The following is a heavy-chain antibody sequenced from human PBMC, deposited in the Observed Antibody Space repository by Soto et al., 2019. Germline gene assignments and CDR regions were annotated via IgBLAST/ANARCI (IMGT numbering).Heavy chain of an antibody. D-gene: IGHD2-15*01. J-gene: IGHJ3*02. Sequence: SVKVSCKASGGTFSSYAISWVRQAPGQGLEWMGGIIPIFGTANYAQKFQGRVTITADESTSTASMELSSLRSEDTAVYYCARPIDCSGGSCFFIGPQAYYDDAFXICSQGTMVTVSS. CDR2: IIPIFGTA. V-gene: IGHV1-69*13. CDR1: GGTFSSYA. CDR3: ARPIDCSGGSCFFIGPQAYYDDAFXI.